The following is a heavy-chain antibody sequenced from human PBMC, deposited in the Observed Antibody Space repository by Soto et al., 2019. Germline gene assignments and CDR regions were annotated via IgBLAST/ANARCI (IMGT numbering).Heavy chain of an antibody. V-gene: IGHV3-48*02. J-gene: IGHJ6*02. D-gene: IGHD1-26*01. CDR1: GFTFTDYS. CDR2: ISASRTTI. Sequence: EGQLVESGGGLVQPGGSLRLSCTVSGFTFTDYSLNWVRQAPGKGLEWLSYISASRTTIYYAGSVRGRFTVSRDNAKNSLYLQMNSLRDDDTAVYYCARDGRRGYDLDVWGQGTVVTVSS. CDR3: ARDGRRGYDLDV.